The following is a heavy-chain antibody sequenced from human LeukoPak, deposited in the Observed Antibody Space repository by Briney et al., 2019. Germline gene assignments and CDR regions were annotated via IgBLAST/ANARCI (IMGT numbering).Heavy chain of an antibody. CDR2: INLDSGET. CDR3: ARSSGGYYDNTGYVSISIFDS. CDR1: GYTFSSNA. V-gene: IGHV1-8*03. J-gene: IGHJ4*02. Sequence: VSVKVSCKTSGYTFSSNAINWVRQATGQGLQWMGWINLDSGETVYAQHFQGRITITRDASTTTSYMELNSLRSEDTAVYFCARSSGGYYDNTGYVSISIFDSWGQGTLITVSS. D-gene: IGHD3-22*01.